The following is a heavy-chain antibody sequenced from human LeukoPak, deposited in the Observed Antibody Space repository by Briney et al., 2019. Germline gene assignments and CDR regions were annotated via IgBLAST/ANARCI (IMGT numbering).Heavy chain of an antibody. CDR2: ISGSGGSR. CDR1: GYPFYRYP. V-gene: IGHV3-23*01. J-gene: IGHJ4*02. D-gene: IGHD3-22*01. CDR3: AKLPTGGYDYDRSGPYELRYY. Sequence: GGSLRLSCAPCGYPFYRYPISCVRQAPGKGLEWGSGISGSGGSRYYADSLKGRFTISRDNPKNTLYLQMNSLRAEDTAVYYCAKLPTGGYDYDRSGPYELRYYCGEGTLVTVSS.